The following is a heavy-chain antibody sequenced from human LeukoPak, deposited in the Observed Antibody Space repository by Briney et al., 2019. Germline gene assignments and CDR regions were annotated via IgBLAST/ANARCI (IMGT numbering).Heavy chain of an antibody. Sequence: GGSLRLSCAASGFTFSSYAMHWVRQAPGKGLEYVSAISSNGGSTYYANSVKGRFTISRDNSKNTLYLQMGSLRAEDMAVYYCARDGITIFGVVIPRRFDPWGQGTLVTVSS. D-gene: IGHD3-3*01. J-gene: IGHJ5*02. CDR1: GFTFSSYA. CDR3: ARDGITIFGVVIPRRFDP. V-gene: IGHV3-64*01. CDR2: ISSNGGST.